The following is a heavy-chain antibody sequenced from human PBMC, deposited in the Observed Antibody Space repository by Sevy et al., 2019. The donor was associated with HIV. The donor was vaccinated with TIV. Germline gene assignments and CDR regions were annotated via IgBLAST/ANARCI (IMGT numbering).Heavy chain of an antibody. CDR1: GYTLSQVS. V-gene: IGHV1-24*01. D-gene: IGHD3-22*01. J-gene: IGHJ4*02. CDR3: AITKDYYDSSGCPFDY. Sequence: ASVKVSCKVSGYTLSQVSMHWVRQVPGKGLEWMGSFDPEDGETIYAQTFQGRLTMTEDTSTDTAYMELSSLKSEDTAVFYSAITKDYYDSSGCPFDYWGQGTLVTVSS. CDR2: FDPEDGET.